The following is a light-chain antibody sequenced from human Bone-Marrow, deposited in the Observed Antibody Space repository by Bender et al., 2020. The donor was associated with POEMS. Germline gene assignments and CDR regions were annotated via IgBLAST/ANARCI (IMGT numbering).Light chain of an antibody. V-gene: IGLV2-18*02. J-gene: IGLJ2*01. CDR1: SSDVGASNR. CDR3: SSYTTSSAVV. CDR2: EVN. Sequence: QSALTQPPSASGSPGQSVTISCTGTSSDVGASNRVSWYQQAPGTTPKVIIYEVNNRPSGVPDRFSGSKSGSAASLTISGLQAEDEADYYCSSYTTSSAVVFGGGTKLTVL.